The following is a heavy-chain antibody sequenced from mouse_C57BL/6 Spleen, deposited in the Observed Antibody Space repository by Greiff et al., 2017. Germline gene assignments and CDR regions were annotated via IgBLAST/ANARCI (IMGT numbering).Heavy chain of an antibody. CDR2: IYPRSGNT. D-gene: IGHD2-10*01. CDR1: GYTFTSYG. CDR3: ARERAYYGNYEGGYFDV. J-gene: IGHJ1*03. V-gene: IGHV1-81*01. Sequence: QVQLKESGAELARPGASVKLSCKASGYTFTSYGISWVKQRTGQGLEWIGEIYPRSGNTYYNEKFKGKATLTADKSSSTAYMELRSLTSEDSAVYCCARERAYYGNYEGGYFDVWGTGTTGTVSS.